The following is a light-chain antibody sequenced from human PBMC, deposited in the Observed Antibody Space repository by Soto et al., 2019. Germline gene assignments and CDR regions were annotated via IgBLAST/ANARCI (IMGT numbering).Light chain of an antibody. CDR1: SSNIGSHT. CDR2: SNN. V-gene: IGLV1-44*01. Sequence: QSLVTQPPSASGTPGQRVTISCSGSSSNIGSHTVNWYQHLPGTAPKLLIYSNNQLPSGVPDRFSGSKSGTSASLAISGLQSEDEADYYCAAWDDSLNGVVFGGGTKLTVL. CDR3: AAWDDSLNGVV. J-gene: IGLJ2*01.